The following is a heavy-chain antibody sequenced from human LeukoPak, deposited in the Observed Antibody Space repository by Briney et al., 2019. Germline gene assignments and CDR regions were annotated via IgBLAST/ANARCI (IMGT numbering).Heavy chain of an antibody. CDR2: TSSDLNVK. CDR3: AKDRQLWSSYYFDY. V-gene: IGHV3-30*18. D-gene: IGHD5-18*01. CDR1: GFTFRNYV. J-gene: IGHJ4*02. Sequence: PGGSLRLSCAASGFTFRNYVIHWVRQAPGKGLEWVAVTSSDLNVKLYADSVKGRFTISRDNSKNTLYLQMNSLRAEDTAVYYCAKDRQLWSSYYFDYWGQGTLVTVSS.